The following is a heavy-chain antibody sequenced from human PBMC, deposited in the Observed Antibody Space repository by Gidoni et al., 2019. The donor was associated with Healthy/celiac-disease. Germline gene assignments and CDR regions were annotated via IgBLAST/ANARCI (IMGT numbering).Heavy chain of an antibody. Sequence: EVQLVESGGGLVKPGGSLSLSCAASGFPFSSDSMNWVRQAPGKGLEWVSSISSSSSYIYYADSVKGRFTISRDNAKNSLYLQMNSLRAEDTAVYYCARGGQLQGRSYYYGMDVWGQGTTVTVSS. J-gene: IGHJ6*02. V-gene: IGHV3-21*01. CDR2: ISSSSSYI. CDR3: ARGGQLQGRSYYYGMDV. D-gene: IGHD2-2*01. CDR1: GFPFSSDS.